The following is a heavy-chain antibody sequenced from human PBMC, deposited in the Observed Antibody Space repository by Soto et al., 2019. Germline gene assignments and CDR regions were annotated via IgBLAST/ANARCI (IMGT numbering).Heavy chain of an antibody. Sequence: PSETLSLTCAVYGGPFSGYYWSWIRQPPGKGLEWIGEINHSGSTNYNPSLKSRVTISVDTSKNQFSLKLSSVTAADTAVYYCARESGSLVTSLFDYWGQGTRLT. CDR3: ARESGSLVTSLFDY. J-gene: IGHJ4*02. CDR2: INHSGST. CDR1: GGPFSGYY. V-gene: IGHV4-34*01. D-gene: IGHD2-21*02.